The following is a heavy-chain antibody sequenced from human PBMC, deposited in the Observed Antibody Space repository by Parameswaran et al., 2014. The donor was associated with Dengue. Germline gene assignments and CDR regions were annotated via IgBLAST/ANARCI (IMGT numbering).Heavy chain of an antibody. CDR3: ARINDYGFRHYGMDV. D-gene: IGHD4/OR15-4a*01. CDR2: INQDGGET. V-gene: IGHV3-7*01. Sequence: VRQMPGKGLEWVANINQDGGETYSVDSVRGRFTISRDNAKNSLYLQMNSLRAEDTAFYYCARINDYGFRHYGMDVWGQGTTVTVSS. J-gene: IGHJ6*02.